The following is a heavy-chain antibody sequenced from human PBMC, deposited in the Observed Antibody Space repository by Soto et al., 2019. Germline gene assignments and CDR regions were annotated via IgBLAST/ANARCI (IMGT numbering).Heavy chain of an antibody. V-gene: IGHV4-59*11. Sequence: PSETLSLTCTASGGSMSGHYWSWIRQPPGKGPEYIGYIYYSGDTNYNPSLKSRVTISVDTSKNQFSLKLSSVTAADTAVYFCARGGWYIDYWGQGTLVTVSS. CDR1: GGSMSGHY. D-gene: IGHD6-19*01. J-gene: IGHJ4*02. CDR2: IYYSGDT. CDR3: ARGGWYIDY.